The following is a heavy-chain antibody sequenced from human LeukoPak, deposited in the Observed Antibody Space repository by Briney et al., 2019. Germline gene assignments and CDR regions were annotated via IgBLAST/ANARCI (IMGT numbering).Heavy chain of an antibody. V-gene: IGHV1-18*01. Sequence: ASVKVSCKASGYTFTSYGISWVRQAPGQGLEWMGWISAYNGNTNYAQKLQGRVTMTTDTSTSTAYMELRSLRSDYTAVYYCARSFNRGAMIVVRPGAFDIWGQGTMVTVSS. CDR2: ISAYNGNT. D-gene: IGHD3-22*01. J-gene: IGHJ3*02. CDR1: GYTFTSYG. CDR3: ARSFNRGAMIVVRPGAFDI.